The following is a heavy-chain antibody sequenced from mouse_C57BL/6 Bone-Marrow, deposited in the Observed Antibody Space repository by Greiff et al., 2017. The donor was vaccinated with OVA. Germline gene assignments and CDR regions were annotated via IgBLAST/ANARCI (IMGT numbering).Heavy chain of an antibody. D-gene: IGHD1-1*01. V-gene: IGHV1-54*01. CDR1: GYAFTNYL. CDR3: ARRYYGSSRYWYFDV. CDR2: INPGSGGT. J-gene: IGHJ1*03. Sequence: VQLQQSGAELVRPGTSVKVSCKASGYAFTNYLIEWVKQRPGQGLEWIGVINPGSGGTNYNEKFKGKATLTADKSSSTAYMQLSSLTSEDSAVYFCARRYYGSSRYWYFDVWGTGTTVTVSS.